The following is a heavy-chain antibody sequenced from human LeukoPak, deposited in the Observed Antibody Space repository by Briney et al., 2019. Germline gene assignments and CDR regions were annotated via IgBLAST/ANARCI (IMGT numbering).Heavy chain of an antibody. CDR2: ISSSSSYI. J-gene: IGHJ4*02. CDR1: GFTFSSYA. D-gene: IGHD1-14*01. Sequence: GGSLRLSCAASGFTFSSYAMSWVRQAPGKGLEWVSSISSSSSYIYYADSVKGRFTISRDNAKNSLYLQMNSLRAEDTAVYYCARDRTLFGYWGQGTLVTVSS. V-gene: IGHV3-21*01. CDR3: ARDRTLFGY.